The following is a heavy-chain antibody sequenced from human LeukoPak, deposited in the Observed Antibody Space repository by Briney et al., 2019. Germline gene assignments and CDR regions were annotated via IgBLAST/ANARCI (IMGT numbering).Heavy chain of an antibody. V-gene: IGHV4-38-2*02. J-gene: IGHJ4*02. CDR2: IDHSGST. CDR3: ARDSALAQAVMFDY. D-gene: IGHD6-19*01. Sequence: SETLSLTCAVYGGSFSGYYWGWIRQPPGKGLEWAGSIDHSGSTYYNPSLKSRITISVDTSKNQFSLKLSSVTAADTAVYYCARDSALAQAVMFDYWGQGTLVTVSS. CDR1: GGSFSGYY.